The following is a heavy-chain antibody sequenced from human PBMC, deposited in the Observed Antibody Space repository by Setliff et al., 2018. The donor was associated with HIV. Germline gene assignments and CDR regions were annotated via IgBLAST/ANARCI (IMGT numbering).Heavy chain of an antibody. CDR2: ISYGGIT. Sequence: PSETLSLTCTVSGGPISSSHDFWNWIRQPPGKGLEWIGAISYGGITYYNPSLTSRVTISVDTSKNQFSLKVTSVTAADTAVYYCARVPGRDYYDTSGDFDYWGLGTLGTVSS. V-gene: IGHV4-39*07. CDR1: GGPISSSHDF. J-gene: IGHJ4*02. CDR3: ARVPGRDYYDTSGDFDY. D-gene: IGHD3-22*01.